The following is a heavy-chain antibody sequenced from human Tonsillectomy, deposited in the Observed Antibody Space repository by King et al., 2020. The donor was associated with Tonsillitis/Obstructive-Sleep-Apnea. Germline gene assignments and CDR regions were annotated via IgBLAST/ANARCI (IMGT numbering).Heavy chain of an antibody. Sequence: HLQLQESGPGLVKPSETLSLTCTVSGGSISSSTYYWGWIRQPPGMGLEWIGSIYYSGSTYYNPSLKSRFTISVDTSKNQFSLKLSSVTAADTAVYYCARHAPDYFVRSGTAYYMDVWGKGTTVTVSS. V-gene: IGHV4-39*01. J-gene: IGHJ6*03. CDR1: GGSISSSTYY. D-gene: IGHD3-22*01. CDR2: IYYSGST. CDR3: ARHAPDYFVRSGTAYYMDV.